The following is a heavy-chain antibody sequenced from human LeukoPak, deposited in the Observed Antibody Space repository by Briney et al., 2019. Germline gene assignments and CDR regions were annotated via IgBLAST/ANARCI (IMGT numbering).Heavy chain of an antibody. V-gene: IGHV4-30-2*01. CDR3: ARASYYYDSSGYPARFDP. Sequence: SQTLSLTCAVSGGSISSGGYSWSWIRQPPGKGLEWIGYLYHRGSTYYNPSLKSRVTISVDRSKNQFSLKLSSVTAADTAVYYCARASYYYDSSGYPARFDPWGQGTLVAVSS. CDR1: GGSISSGGYS. D-gene: IGHD3-22*01. CDR2: LYHRGST. J-gene: IGHJ5*02.